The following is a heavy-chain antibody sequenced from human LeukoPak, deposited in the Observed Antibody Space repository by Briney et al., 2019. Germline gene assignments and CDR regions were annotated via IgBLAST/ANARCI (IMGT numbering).Heavy chain of an antibody. J-gene: IGHJ1*01. CDR3: ARGPYIAVAGTPEYFQH. V-gene: IGHV3-30*04. Sequence: GGSLRLSCAASGFTFSSYAMHWVRQAPGKGLEWVAVISYDGSNKYYADSVKGRFTISRDNSKNTLYLQVNSLRAEDTAVYYCARGPYIAVAGTPEYFQHWGQGTLVTVSS. CDR2: ISYDGSNK. CDR1: GFTFSSYA. D-gene: IGHD6-19*01.